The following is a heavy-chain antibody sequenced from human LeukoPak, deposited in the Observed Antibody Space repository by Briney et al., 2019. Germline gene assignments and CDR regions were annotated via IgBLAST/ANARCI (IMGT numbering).Heavy chain of an antibody. Sequence: SETLSLTCTVSGGSISSSSYYWSWIRQPAGKGLEWIGRIYTSGSTNYNPSLKSRVTISVDTSKNQFSLKLSSVTAADTAVYYCASETLDYGDSAFGYWGQGTLVTVSS. CDR3: ASETLDYGDSAFGY. V-gene: IGHV4-61*02. CDR2: IYTSGST. D-gene: IGHD4-17*01. CDR1: GGSISSSSYY. J-gene: IGHJ4*02.